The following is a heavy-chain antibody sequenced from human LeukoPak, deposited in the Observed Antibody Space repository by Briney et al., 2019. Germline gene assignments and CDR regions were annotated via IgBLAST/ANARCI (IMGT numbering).Heavy chain of an antibody. CDR1: RFTFSTYS. CDR2: ISVGSKTI. Sequence: GGALRLSCAASRFTFSTYSMNWVRQAPGKGLEWVSYISVGSKTIYYADSVKGRFTISRDDAKNSLYLQMNSLRDEDTAMHYCARDIDYWGQGTLVTVSS. V-gene: IGHV3-48*02. CDR3: ARDIDY. J-gene: IGHJ4*02.